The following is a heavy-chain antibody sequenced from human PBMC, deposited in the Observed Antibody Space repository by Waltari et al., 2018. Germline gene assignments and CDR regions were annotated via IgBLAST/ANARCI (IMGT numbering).Heavy chain of an antibody. Sequence: QVQLVQSGAEVKKPGSSVKVSCKASGGTFSSYAISWVRQAPGQGLEWMGGIIPIFGTANYGQKFQGRVTITTDESTSTAYVELSSLRSEDTAVYYCACQMRDTAVDLFDYWGQGTLVTVSS. V-gene: IGHV1-69*05. J-gene: IGHJ4*02. D-gene: IGHD5-18*01. CDR3: ACQMRDTAVDLFDY. CDR1: GGTFSSYA. CDR2: IIPIFGTA.